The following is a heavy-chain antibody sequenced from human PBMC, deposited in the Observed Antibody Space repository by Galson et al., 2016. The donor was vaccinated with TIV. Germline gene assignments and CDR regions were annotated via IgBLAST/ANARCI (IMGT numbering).Heavy chain of an antibody. CDR2: IIPIYGLA. V-gene: IGHV1-69*10. J-gene: IGHJ4*02. D-gene: IGHD2-21*01. CDR3: ATTLPCGGDCYFFDS. Sequence: SGKVSCKASGDTFSQHTISWVRQAPGLGLEWMGGIIPIYGLANHAQKFQDRVTIIADKSTTTVYMELNSLRPGYTALFYCATTLPCGGDCYFFDSWGQGTLVTVSS. CDR1: GDTFSQHT.